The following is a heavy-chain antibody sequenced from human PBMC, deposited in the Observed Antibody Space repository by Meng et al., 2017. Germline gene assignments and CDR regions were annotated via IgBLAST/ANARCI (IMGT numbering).Heavy chain of an antibody. Sequence: QGRLGQSGAEVKKPGSSVKVSCKASGGTFSSYAISWVRQAPGQGLEWMGGIIPIFGTANYAQKFQGRVTITADESTSTAYMELSSLRSEDTAVYYCARDYGDYAWIAKRWFDPWGQGTLVTVSS. J-gene: IGHJ5*02. CDR1: GGTFSSYA. CDR2: IIPIFGTA. D-gene: IGHD4-17*01. V-gene: IGHV1-69*01. CDR3: ARDYGDYAWIAKRWFDP.